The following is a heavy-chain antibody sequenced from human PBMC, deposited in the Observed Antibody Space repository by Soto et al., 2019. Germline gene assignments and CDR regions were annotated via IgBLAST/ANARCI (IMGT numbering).Heavy chain of an antibody. V-gene: IGHV3-53*01. CDR3: AKVFRTMVRGVIEWYYYYGMDV. CDR1: GFTSSSNY. D-gene: IGHD3-10*01. CDR2: IYSGGST. Sequence: GGSLRLSCAASGFTSSSNYMSWVRQAPGKGLEWVSVIYSGGSTYYADSVKGRFTISRDNSKDTLYLQMNSLRAEDTAVYYCAKVFRTMVRGVIEWYYYYGMDVWGQGTTVTVSS. J-gene: IGHJ6*02.